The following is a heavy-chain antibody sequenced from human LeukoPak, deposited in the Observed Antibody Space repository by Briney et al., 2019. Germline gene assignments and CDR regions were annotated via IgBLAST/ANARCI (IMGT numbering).Heavy chain of an antibody. Sequence: SETLSLTCAVYGGSFSGYYWSWLRQPPGKGLEWIGEINHSGSTNYNPSLKSRVTISVDTSKNQFSLKLSSVTAADTAVYYCARGHSITIFGVVIRNNWFDPWGQGTLVTVSS. CDR1: GGSFSGYY. J-gene: IGHJ5*02. CDR2: INHSGST. V-gene: IGHV4-34*01. CDR3: ARGHSITIFGVVIRNNWFDP. D-gene: IGHD3-3*01.